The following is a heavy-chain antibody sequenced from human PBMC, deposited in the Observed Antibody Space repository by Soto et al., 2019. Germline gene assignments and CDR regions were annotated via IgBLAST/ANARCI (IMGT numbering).Heavy chain of an antibody. J-gene: IGHJ4*02. CDR2: ISSSSSYI. CDR3: ARGGLGYCSSTSCPLDY. CDR1: GFTFSSYS. Sequence: EVQLVESGGGLVKPGGSLRLSCAASGFTFSSYSMNWVRQAPGKGLEWVSSISSSSSYIYYADSVKGRFTISRDNAKNSLYLQMNSLRAEDTAVYYCARGGLGYCSSTSCPLDYWGQGTLVTVSS. D-gene: IGHD2-2*01. V-gene: IGHV3-21*01.